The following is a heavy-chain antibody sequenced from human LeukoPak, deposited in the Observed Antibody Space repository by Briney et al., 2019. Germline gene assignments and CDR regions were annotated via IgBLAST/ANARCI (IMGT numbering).Heavy chain of an antibody. V-gene: IGHV4-4*02. CDR2: IYHSGST. CDR1: GGSISSSNW. CDR3: ARVAVTTDGMDV. D-gene: IGHD4-17*01. Sequence: TSETLSLTCAVSGGSISSSNWWSWVRPPPGKGLEWIGEIYHSGSTNYNPSLKSRVTISGDNSKNQFSMNLSSVTAADTAVYYCARVAVTTDGMDVWGQGTTVTVSS. J-gene: IGHJ6*02.